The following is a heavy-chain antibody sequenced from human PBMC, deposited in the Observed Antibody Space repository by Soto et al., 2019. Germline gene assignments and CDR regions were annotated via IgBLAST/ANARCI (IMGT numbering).Heavy chain of an antibody. J-gene: IGHJ5*02. D-gene: IGHD6-6*01. V-gene: IGHV4-30-4*01. Sequence: QVQLQESGPGLVKPSQTLSLTCTVSGGSISSGDYYWSWIRQPPGKGLEWIGYIYYSGSTHYNPSRKSRVTISVDTSTNQFSLKLSSVTAADTAVYYCARERPDGARLDPWGQGTLVTVSS. CDR3: ARERPDGARLDP. CDR1: GGSISSGDYY. CDR2: IYYSGST.